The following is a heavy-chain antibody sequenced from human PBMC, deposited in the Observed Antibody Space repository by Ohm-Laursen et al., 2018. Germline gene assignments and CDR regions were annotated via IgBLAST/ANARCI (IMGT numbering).Heavy chain of an antibody. CDR3: ARGIVGAWGFDY. V-gene: IGHV4-34*01. J-gene: IGHJ4*02. D-gene: IGHD1-26*01. Sequence: SDTLSLTCAVYGESFNGYYWSWIRQTPGKGLEWIGEINHSGRTNYNPSLKSRVTISVDTSKNQFSLKLSSVTAADTAVYYCARGIVGAWGFDYWGQGTLVTVSS. CDR1: GESFNGYY. CDR2: INHSGRT.